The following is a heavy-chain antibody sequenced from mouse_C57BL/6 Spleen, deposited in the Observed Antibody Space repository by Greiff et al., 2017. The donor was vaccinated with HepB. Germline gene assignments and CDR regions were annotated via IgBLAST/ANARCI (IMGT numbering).Heavy chain of an antibody. Sequence: DVKLQESGPGMVKPSQSLSLTCTVTGYSITSGYDWHWIRHFPGNKLEWMGYISYSGSTNYNPSLKSRISITHDTSKNHFFLKLNSVTTEDTATYYCARGVYGTTFDYWGQGTTLTVSS. CDR2: ISYSGST. J-gene: IGHJ2*01. V-gene: IGHV3-1*01. D-gene: IGHD1-1*01. CDR1: GYSITSGYD. CDR3: ARGVYGTTFDY.